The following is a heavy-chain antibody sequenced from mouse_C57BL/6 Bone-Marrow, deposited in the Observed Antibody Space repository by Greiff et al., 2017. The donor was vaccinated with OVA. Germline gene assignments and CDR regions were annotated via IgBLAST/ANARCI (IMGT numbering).Heavy chain of an antibody. V-gene: IGHV1-69*01. CDR2: IDPSDSYT. CDR3: ARYHYSNYGGYFDY. CDR1: GYTFTSYW. Sequence: VQLQQSGAELVMPGASVKLSCKASGYTFTSYWMHWVKQRPGQGLEWIGEIDPSDSYTNYNQKFTGKSTLTVDKSSSTAYMQLSSLTSEDSAVYYCARYHYSNYGGYFDYWGQGTTLTVSS. J-gene: IGHJ2*01. D-gene: IGHD2-5*01.